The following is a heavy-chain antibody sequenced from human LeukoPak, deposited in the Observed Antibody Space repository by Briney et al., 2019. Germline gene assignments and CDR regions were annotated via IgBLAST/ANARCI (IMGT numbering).Heavy chain of an antibody. CDR1: GESFSGYS. D-gene: IGHD6-19*01. Sequence: PSETLSLACVVYGESFSGYSWSWIRQPPGKGLEWIGEINQRRNTNYNPSLKSRVTISIDTSKNQFSLKLSSVTAADTAVYYCARHGWHAWYFDLWGRGTLVTVSS. J-gene: IGHJ2*01. CDR3: ARHGWHAWYFDL. V-gene: IGHV4-34*01. CDR2: INQRRNT.